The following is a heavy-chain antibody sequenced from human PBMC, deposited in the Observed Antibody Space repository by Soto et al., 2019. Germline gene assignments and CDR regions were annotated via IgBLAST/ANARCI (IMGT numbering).Heavy chain of an antibody. CDR2: VCDTATT. CDR3: ARGPQLAKNWFDS. Sequence: QVQLQESGPRLVKPSETLSLTCTVSGGSMRGYCWSWFRQPAGKGLDWIGRVCDTATTNYNPSLNSRVTMSIDTSKNQCFLKVTSVPAADTAVYYCARGPQLAKNWFDSWGQGTLVTVSS. J-gene: IGHJ5*01. D-gene: IGHD5-12*01. V-gene: IGHV4-4*07. CDR1: GGSMRGYC.